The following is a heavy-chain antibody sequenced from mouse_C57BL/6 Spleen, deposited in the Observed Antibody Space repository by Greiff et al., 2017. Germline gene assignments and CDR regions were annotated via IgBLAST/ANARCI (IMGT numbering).Heavy chain of an antibody. CDR1: GYTFTSYW. J-gene: IGHJ3*01. V-gene: IGHV1-5*01. CDR3: TRWTVFAY. CDR2: IYPGDSDT. Sequence: DVQLQESGTVLARPGASVKMSCKTSGYTFTSYWMHWVKQRPGQGLEWIGAIYPGDSDTSYNQKFKGKAKLTEVTPASTTYMELSSRTNADSAVYYCTRWTVFAYWGQGTLVTVSA.